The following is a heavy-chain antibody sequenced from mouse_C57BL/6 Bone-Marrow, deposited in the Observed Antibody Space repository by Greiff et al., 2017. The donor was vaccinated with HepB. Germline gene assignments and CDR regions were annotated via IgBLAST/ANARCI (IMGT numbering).Heavy chain of an antibody. V-gene: IGHV2-2*01. D-gene: IGHD5-1*01. CDR1: GFSLTSYG. CDR3: ARGGTVSRVHYWDY. J-gene: IGHJ2*01. Sequence: VQGVESGPGLVQPSQSLSITCTVSGFSLTSYGVHWVRQSPGKGLEWLGVIWSGGSTDYNAAFISRLSIRKDNSKSQVFFKMNSLQADDTAIYYCARGGTVSRVHYWDYWGQGTTLTVSS. CDR2: IWSGGST.